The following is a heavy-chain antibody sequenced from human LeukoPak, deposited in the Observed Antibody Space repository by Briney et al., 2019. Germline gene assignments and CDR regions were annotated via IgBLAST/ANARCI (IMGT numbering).Heavy chain of an antibody. D-gene: IGHD3-22*01. CDR1: GFTFSSYE. V-gene: IGHV3-48*03. J-gene: IGHJ4*02. Sequence: GGSLRLSCAASGFTFSSYEMTWVRQAPGKGLGWVSYISSSGSTIYYADSVKGRFTISRDHAKHPVYLQMNSRRAEDTAVYYCARARGYYYDSSGYPTLIDYWGQGTLVTVSS. CDR2: ISSSGSTI. CDR3: ARARGYYYDSSGYPTLIDY.